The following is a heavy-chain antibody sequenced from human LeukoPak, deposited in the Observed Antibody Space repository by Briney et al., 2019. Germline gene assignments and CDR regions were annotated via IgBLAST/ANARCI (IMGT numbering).Heavy chain of an antibody. J-gene: IGHJ4*02. Sequence: GESLKISCKGSGYSFTSYWIGWVRQMPGKGLEWMGIIYPGDSDTRYSPSFQGQVTISADKSISTAYLQWSSLKASDTAMYHCARGALLVTHYFDYWGQGTLVTVSS. D-gene: IGHD4-11*01. CDR2: IYPGDSDT. CDR3: ARGALLVTHYFDY. V-gene: IGHV5-51*01. CDR1: GYSFTSYW.